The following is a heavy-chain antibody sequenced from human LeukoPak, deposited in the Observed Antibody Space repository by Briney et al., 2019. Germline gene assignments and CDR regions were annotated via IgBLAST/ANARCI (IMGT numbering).Heavy chain of an antibody. CDR3: ARDGQAIAAAGTTVYGMDV. Sequence: GRSLRLSCAASGFTFSSYAMHWVRQAPGKGLEWVAVISYDGSNKYYADSVKGRFTISRDNSKNTLYLQMNSLRAEDTAVYYCARDGQAIAAAGTTVYGMDVWGQGTTVTVSS. V-gene: IGHV3-30-3*01. CDR2: ISYDGSNK. D-gene: IGHD6-13*01. J-gene: IGHJ6*02. CDR1: GFTFSSYA.